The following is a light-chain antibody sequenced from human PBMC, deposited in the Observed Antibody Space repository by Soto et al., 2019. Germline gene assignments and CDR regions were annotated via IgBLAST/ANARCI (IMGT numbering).Light chain of an antibody. Sequence: DIQMTQSPSSLSASVGDRVTITCRASQGISNYLAWYQQKPGKVPKLLIYAASTLQSGVPSRFSGSGSGTDFTLTISSLQPEDVATYYCQKDNSAPGVTFGPGTKVDIK. CDR1: QGISNY. CDR2: AAS. CDR3: QKDNSAPGVT. J-gene: IGKJ3*01. V-gene: IGKV1-27*01.